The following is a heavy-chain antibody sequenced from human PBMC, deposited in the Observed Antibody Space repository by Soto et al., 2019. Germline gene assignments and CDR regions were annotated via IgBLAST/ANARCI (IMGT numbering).Heavy chain of an antibody. CDR2: IKQDGSEK. Sequence: EVQLVESGGGLVQPGGSLRLSCAASGFTFSSYWMSWVRQAPGKGLEWVANIKQDGSEKYYVDSVKGRFTISRDNAKNSLYLQMNSLRAEDTAVYYCARERYGDDVFDYYYYYYMDVWGKGTTVTVSS. V-gene: IGHV3-7*01. CDR1: GFTFSSYW. CDR3: ARERYGDDVFDYYYYYYMDV. J-gene: IGHJ6*03. D-gene: IGHD4-17*01.